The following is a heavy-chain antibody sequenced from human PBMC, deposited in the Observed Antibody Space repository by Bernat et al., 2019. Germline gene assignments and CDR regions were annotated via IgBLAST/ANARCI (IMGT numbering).Heavy chain of an antibody. Sequence: QVQLVESGGGVVQPGRSLRLSCAASGFTFSSYGMHWVRQAPGKGLEWVAVISYDGSNKYYADSVKGRFTISRDNSKNTLYLQMNSLRAEDTAVYYCARAFVVVPAAIPTNYYYGMDVWGQGTTVTVSS. J-gene: IGHJ6*02. CDR1: GFTFSSYG. CDR2: ISYDGSNK. D-gene: IGHD2-2*02. CDR3: ARAFVVVPAAIPTNYYYGMDV. V-gene: IGHV3-30*19.